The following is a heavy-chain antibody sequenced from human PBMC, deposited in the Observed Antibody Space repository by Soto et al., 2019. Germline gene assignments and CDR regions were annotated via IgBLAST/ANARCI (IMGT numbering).Heavy chain of an antibody. J-gene: IGHJ4*02. CDR1: GFNFGNNW. CDR3: ETAEVDY. CDR2: MNSDGRTT. V-gene: IGHV3-74*01. Sequence: EVQLVESGGGLVQPGGSLRLSCAASGFNFGNNWMHWVRQAPGKGLEWVSRMNSDGRTTNYADSVKGRFTVSRDNAKNTLYLQRNSLRAEDTAVYYCETAEVDYWGPGTLVPVSS.